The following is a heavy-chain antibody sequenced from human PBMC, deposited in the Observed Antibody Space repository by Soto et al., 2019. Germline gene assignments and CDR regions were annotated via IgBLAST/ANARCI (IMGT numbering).Heavy chain of an antibody. J-gene: IGHJ6*02. Sequence: GYSVYISCKASLGTVSGQAMGGLRQAHGPGLEWMGGIIPIFGTANYAQKFQGRVTITADKSTSTAYMELSSLRSEDTAVYYCASALRGYSGYEVYYYGMDGWGQGTTVPVSS. D-gene: IGHD5-12*01. V-gene: IGHV1-69*06. CDR1: LGTVSGQA. CDR3: ASALRGYSGYEVYYYGMDG. CDR2: IIPIFGTA.